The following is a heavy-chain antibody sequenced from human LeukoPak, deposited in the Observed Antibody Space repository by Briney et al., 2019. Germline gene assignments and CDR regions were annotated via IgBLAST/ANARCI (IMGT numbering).Heavy chain of an antibody. Sequence: GGSLRLSCAASGFIFTSYAMSWVRQAPGKGLEWVSGISDSGGSTYYADSVKGRFFISRDNSKNTLYLQMNSLRAEDTAVYYCARDLVAAAQSINAFDIWGQGTMVTVSS. V-gene: IGHV3-23*01. D-gene: IGHD6-13*01. CDR2: ISDSGGST. J-gene: IGHJ3*02. CDR1: GFIFTSYA. CDR3: ARDLVAAAQSINAFDI.